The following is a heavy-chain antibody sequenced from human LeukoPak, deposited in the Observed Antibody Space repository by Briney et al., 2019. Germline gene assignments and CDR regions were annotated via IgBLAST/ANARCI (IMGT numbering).Heavy chain of an antibody. Sequence: ASVEVSCKASGYTFTSYGISWVRQAPGQGLEWMGWISAYNGNTNYAQKLQGRVTMTTDTSTSTAYMELRSLRSDDTAVYYCARDRDYGDYGGWFDPWGQGTLVTVSS. CDR3: ARDRDYGDYGGWFDP. CDR1: GYTFTSYG. V-gene: IGHV1-18*04. J-gene: IGHJ5*02. D-gene: IGHD4-17*01. CDR2: ISAYNGNT.